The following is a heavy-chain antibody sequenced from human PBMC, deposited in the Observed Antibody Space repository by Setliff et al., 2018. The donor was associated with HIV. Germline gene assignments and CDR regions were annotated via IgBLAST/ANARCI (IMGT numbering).Heavy chain of an antibody. V-gene: IGHV4-39*07. CDR2: INFSGDT. CDR3: ARGGDADRRGLFDY. J-gene: IGHJ4*02. Sequence: PSETLSLTCTVSGGSISSTTYWGWIRQSPGAGLEWIGNINFSGDTYNNPSLKGRVTISLDSSKNQFSLNLTSVTAADTAVYYCARGGDADRRGLFDYWGQGTLVTVSS. D-gene: IGHD7-27*01. CDR1: GGSISSTTY.